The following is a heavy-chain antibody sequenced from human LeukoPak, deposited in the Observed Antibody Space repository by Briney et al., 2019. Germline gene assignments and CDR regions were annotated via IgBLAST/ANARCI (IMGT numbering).Heavy chain of an antibody. CDR1: GGSFSGYY. Sequence: SETLSLTCAVYGGSFSGYYWSWIRQPAGKGLEWIGRIYTSGSTNYNPSLKSRVTMSVDTSKNQFSLKLSSVTAADTAVYYCARGESSSWYPRFDYWGQGTLVTVSS. CDR2: IYTSGST. J-gene: IGHJ4*02. D-gene: IGHD6-13*01. CDR3: ARGESSSWYPRFDY. V-gene: IGHV4-59*10.